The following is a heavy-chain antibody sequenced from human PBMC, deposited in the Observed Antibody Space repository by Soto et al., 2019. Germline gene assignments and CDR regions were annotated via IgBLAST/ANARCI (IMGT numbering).Heavy chain of an antibody. CDR2: IYWDDDK. CDR1: GFSLSTSGVG. CDR3: AHMGEGVRVVVPAAKRPNWFDP. Sequence: QITLKEPGPTLVKPTQTLTLTCTFSGFSLSTSGVGVGWIRQPPGKALEWLALIYWDDDKRYSPSLKSRLTIPKDTSKNQVVLTMTNMDPVATATYYCAHMGEGVRVVVPAAKRPNWFDPWGQGTLVTVSS. D-gene: IGHD2-2*01. V-gene: IGHV2-5*02. J-gene: IGHJ5*02.